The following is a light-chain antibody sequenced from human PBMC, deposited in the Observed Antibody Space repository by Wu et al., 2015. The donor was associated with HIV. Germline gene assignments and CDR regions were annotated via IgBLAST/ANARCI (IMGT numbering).Light chain of an antibody. J-gene: IGKJ2*01. CDR1: QNIKSR. Sequence: DIVMTQSPATLSVSPGEGATLSCRASQNIKSRLAWYQQKPGQAPRLLFYDASTRATGVPARFSGSGSGTEFTLTISSLQSEDFAIYYCQQYGSSPNTFGQGTKLEIK. CDR3: QQYGSSPNT. V-gene: IGKV3-15*01. CDR2: DAS.